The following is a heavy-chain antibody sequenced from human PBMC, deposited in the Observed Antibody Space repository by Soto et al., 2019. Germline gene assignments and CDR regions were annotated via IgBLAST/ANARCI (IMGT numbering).Heavy chain of an antibody. V-gene: IGHV4-59*01. CDR3: ASTRGGYSSSWYDY. CDR1: GGSISSYY. D-gene: IGHD6-13*01. CDR2: IYYSGST. Sequence: LSLTCTVSGGSISSYYWSWIRQPPGKGLEWIGYIYYSGSTNYNPSLKSRVTISVDTSKNQFSLKLSSVTAADTAVYYCASTRGGYSSSWYDYWGQGTLATVSS. J-gene: IGHJ4*02.